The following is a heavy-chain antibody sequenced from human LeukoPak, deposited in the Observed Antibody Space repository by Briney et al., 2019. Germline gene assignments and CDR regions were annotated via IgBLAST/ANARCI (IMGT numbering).Heavy chain of an antibody. CDR2: ISSDGNNI. J-gene: IGHJ4*02. V-gene: IGHV3-74*01. Sequence: GGSLRLSCAASGFTFSNYWMHWVRQVPGKGLVWVSRISSDGNNIQYADSVKGRVTISRDNAKNTLYLQMNSLRVEDTAVYYCARIIVGATGIDYWGQGTLVTVSS. CDR3: ARIIVGATGIDY. CDR1: GFTFSNYW. D-gene: IGHD1-26*01.